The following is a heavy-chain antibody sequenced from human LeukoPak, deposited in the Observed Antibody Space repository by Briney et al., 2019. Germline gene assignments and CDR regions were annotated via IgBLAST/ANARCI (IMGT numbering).Heavy chain of an antibody. Sequence: ASVKVSCKASVGTFSSYAISWVGQAPGQGLAWVGWIHSATGHTQYSQEFQDRITLTRHTFATTAYMELSNLRSEDMALYYCARGRGPPNSNRDFYYYYYMDVWGTGTTVTVSS. CDR2: IHSATGHT. J-gene: IGHJ6*03. CDR1: VGTFSSYA. D-gene: IGHD6-13*01. V-gene: IGHV1-3*03. CDR3: ARGRGPPNSNRDFYYYYYMDV.